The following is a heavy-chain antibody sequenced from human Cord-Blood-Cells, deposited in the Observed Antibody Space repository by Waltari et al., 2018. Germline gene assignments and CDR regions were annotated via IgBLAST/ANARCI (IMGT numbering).Heavy chain of an antibody. CDR1: GGSFSGYY. J-gene: IGHJ3*02. Sequence: QVQLQQWCAGLLKPSETLSLTCAVYGGSFSGYYWSWIRQPPGKGLEWIGEINHSGSTNYNPSLKSRVTISVDTSKNQFSLKLSSVTAADTAVYYCARPVYCGGDCYSAFDIWGQGTMVTVSS. CDR3: ARPVYCGGDCYSAFDI. V-gene: IGHV4-34*01. D-gene: IGHD2-21*01. CDR2: INHSGST.